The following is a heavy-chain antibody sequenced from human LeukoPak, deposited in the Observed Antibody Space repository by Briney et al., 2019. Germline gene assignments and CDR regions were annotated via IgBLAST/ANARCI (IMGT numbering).Heavy chain of an antibody. CDR2: ISSSGSTI. V-gene: IGHV3-11*04. Sequence: XXXSXXTXSDYYMSWIRQAPGKGLEWVSYISSSGSTIYYADSVKGRFTTSRDKAKNSLSLQLNSLRVEDTAVYYCARGHYDVLAASYKWTPDYWGQGTLVTVSS. D-gene: IGHD3-9*01. CDR3: ARGHYDVLAASYKWTPDY. CDR1: XXTXSDYY. J-gene: IGHJ4*02.